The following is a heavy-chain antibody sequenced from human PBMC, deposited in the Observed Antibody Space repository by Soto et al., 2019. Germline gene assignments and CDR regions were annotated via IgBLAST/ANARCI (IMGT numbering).Heavy chain of an antibody. V-gene: IGHV3-64D*06. D-gene: IGHD2-15*01. CDR3: VKQAHGLDGVAFDY. CDR1: GFIFSEST. Sequence: ETLRLSCSASGFIFSESTIYWVRQVPGKGLEAISAVSTSGRSTYYADSVKDRFTISRDNSKNTLFLQMGSLRPEDTAIYYCVKQAHGLDGVAFDYWGQGTQVTVSS. J-gene: IGHJ4*02. CDR2: VSTSGRST.